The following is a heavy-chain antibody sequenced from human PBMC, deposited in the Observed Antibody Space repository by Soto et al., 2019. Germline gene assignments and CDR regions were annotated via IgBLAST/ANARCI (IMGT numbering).Heavy chain of an antibody. J-gene: IGHJ3*02. Sequence: QVQLVQSGAEVKKSGSSVKVSCKASGGTFSSYAISWVRQAPGQGLEWMGRIIPMFGTTNYAQKFQGRVTMSADESTTTAYMELSSLRSEDTAFYYCARDFDYGVYRGTFNIWGQGTMVTVSS. CDR2: IIPMFGTT. CDR1: GGTFSSYA. D-gene: IGHD4-17*01. CDR3: ARDFDYGVYRGTFNI. V-gene: IGHV1-69*01.